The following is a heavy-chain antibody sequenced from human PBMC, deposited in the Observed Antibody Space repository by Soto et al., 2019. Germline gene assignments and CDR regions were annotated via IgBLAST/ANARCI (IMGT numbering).Heavy chain of an antibody. CDR1: GGSINIGSHS. V-gene: IGHV4-30-2*06. CDR3: ARGLFGYDDGIYISRDNWFDP. J-gene: IGHJ5*02. CDR2: VYYSETT. D-gene: IGHD3-22*01. Sequence: SETLSLTCSVSGGSINIGSHSWNCIPPSAGKGLEWIGFVYYSETTYYNPALNSRVTISVGRVKSQFSLQLKSATVADTPVYFCARGLFGYDDGIYISRDNWFDPWSQGTLVTVSS.